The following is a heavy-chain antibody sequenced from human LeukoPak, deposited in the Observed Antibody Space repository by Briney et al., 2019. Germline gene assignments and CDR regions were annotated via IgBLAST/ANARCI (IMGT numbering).Heavy chain of an antibody. J-gene: IGHJ4*02. CDR1: GFTFSGYW. CDR3: AKDMYYYDSSGLLGY. CDR2: ISWNSGSI. V-gene: IGHV3-9*01. D-gene: IGHD3-22*01. Sequence: GGSLRLSCAASGFTFSGYWMHWVRQAPGKGLEWVSGISWNSGSIGYADSVKGRFTISRDNAKNSLYLQMNSLRAEDTALYYCAKDMYYYDSSGLLGYWGQGTLVTVSS.